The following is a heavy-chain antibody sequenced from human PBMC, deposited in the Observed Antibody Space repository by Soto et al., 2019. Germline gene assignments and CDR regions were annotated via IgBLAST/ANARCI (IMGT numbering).Heavy chain of an antibody. Sequence: QVQLQQWGAGLLKPSETLSLTCAVYGGSFSGYYWCWIRQPPGKGLEWIGEINHSGSTNYNPSLKSRVTISVDTSKNQFSLKLSSVTAADTAVYYCALSRDYYDSSGYYYGKDAFDIWGQGTMVTVSS. V-gene: IGHV4-34*01. J-gene: IGHJ3*02. D-gene: IGHD3-22*01. CDR2: INHSGST. CDR1: GGSFSGYY. CDR3: ALSRDYYDSSGYYYGKDAFDI.